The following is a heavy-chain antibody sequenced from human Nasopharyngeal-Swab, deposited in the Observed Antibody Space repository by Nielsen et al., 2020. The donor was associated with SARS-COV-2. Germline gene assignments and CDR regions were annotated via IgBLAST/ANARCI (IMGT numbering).Heavy chain of an antibody. CDR3: ARAAIDQHFDL. J-gene: IGHJ4*02. V-gene: IGHV1-46*01. Sequence: ASVKVSCKASGYTFTSYDINWVRQATGQGLEWMGIINPSGTSTTHAQRFQGRVTMTRDTSTSTVHMELSSLRSGDTAVYYCARAAIDQHFDLWGPGTLVTVSS. CDR1: GYTFTSYD. CDR2: INPSGTST. D-gene: IGHD5-24*01.